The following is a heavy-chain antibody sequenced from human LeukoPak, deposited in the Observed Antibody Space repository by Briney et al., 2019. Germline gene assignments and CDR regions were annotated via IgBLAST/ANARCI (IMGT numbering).Heavy chain of an antibody. V-gene: IGHV3-23*01. D-gene: IGHD3-9*01. Sequence: GGSLRLSCAASGFTFTSYAMSWVPQAPAKGLEWVSAISGSGGSTYYADSVKGRFTISRDNSKNTLYLQMNSLRAEDTAVYYCVLYFDRNWFDPWGQGTLVTVSS. CDR1: GFTFTSYA. CDR2: ISGSGGST. CDR3: VLYFDRNWFDP. J-gene: IGHJ5*02.